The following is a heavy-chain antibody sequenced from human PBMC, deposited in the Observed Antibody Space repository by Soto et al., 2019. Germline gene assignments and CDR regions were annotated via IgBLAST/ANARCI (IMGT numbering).Heavy chain of an antibody. CDR3: ANGGDNVRYSYGMDV. CDR1: GFTFDDYA. CDR2: ISWNSGSI. Sequence: EVQLVESGGGLVQPGRSLRLSCAASGFTFDDYAMHWVRQAPGKGLEWVSGISWNSGSIGYADSVKGRFTISRDNAKNSLYLQMNSLRAEDTALYYCANGGDNVRYSYGMDVWGQGTTVTVSS. J-gene: IGHJ6*02. D-gene: IGHD4-17*01. V-gene: IGHV3-9*01.